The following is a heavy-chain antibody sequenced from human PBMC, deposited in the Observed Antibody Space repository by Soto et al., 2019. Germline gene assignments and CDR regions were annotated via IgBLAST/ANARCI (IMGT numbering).Heavy chain of an antibody. D-gene: IGHD2-15*01. J-gene: IGHJ6*02. CDR2: INAGNGNT. CDR3: ARTDRNPGSGESCYARNAMDG. CDR1: GYTFTSYA. Sequence: QVQLVQSGAEVKKPGASVKVSCKASGYTFTSYAIHWVRQAPGQRLEWMGWINAGNGNTKYSQKFQGRVTITRDTSASTDDREMSSLRSEDTAVYSCARTDRNPGSGESCYARNAMDGWGQGTTVSDSS. V-gene: IGHV1-3*01.